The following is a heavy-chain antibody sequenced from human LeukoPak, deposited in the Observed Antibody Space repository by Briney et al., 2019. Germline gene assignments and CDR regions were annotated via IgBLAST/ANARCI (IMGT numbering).Heavy chain of an antibody. CDR1: GFTFSSYA. J-gene: IGHJ4*02. CDR3: AKDGQSFNSMYDYFDS. D-gene: IGHD2-8*01. V-gene: IGHV3-23*01. Sequence: GGSLRLSCAASGFTFSSYAMSWVRQAPGKGLEWVSAISSSGGSTYYADSVKGRFTISRDNSKNTLYLQMNSLRAEDTAVYYCAKDGQSFNSMYDYFDSWGQGTLVTVSS. CDR2: ISSSGGST.